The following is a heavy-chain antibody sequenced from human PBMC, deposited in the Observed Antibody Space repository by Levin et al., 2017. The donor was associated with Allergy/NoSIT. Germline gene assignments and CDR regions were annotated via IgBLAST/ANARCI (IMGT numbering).Heavy chain of an antibody. CDR1: GFTFSSYS. Sequence: SCAASGFTFSSYSMSWVRQVPGKGLEWVSYISDSGSTMYYVDSVKGRFTISRDNAKTSVYLQMNSLRDEDTAVYYCAREGGFDSWGQGTLVTVSS. J-gene: IGHJ4*02. V-gene: IGHV3-48*02. D-gene: IGHD2-15*01. CDR3: AREGGFDS. CDR2: ISDSGSTM.